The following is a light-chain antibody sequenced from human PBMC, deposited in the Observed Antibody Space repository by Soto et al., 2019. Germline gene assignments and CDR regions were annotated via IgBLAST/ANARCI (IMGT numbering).Light chain of an antibody. CDR2: EVT. V-gene: IGLV2-14*01. Sequence: QSVLTQPASVSGSPGQSITISCSGTSSDVGAHDFVSWYQHHPDKAPKVIIFEVTKRPSGVSNRFSGSKTGNTASLTISGLPAEDEADYYCNSYTLSRTVIFGGGTKLTVL. CDR1: SSDVGAHDF. J-gene: IGLJ2*01. CDR3: NSYTLSRTVI.